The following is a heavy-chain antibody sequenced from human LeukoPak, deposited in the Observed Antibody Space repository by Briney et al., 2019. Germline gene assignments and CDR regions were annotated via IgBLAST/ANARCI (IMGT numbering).Heavy chain of an antibody. V-gene: IGHV4-4*07. J-gene: IGHJ4*02. Sequence: SETLSLTCTVSGGSISSYYWSWIRQPAGKGLEWIGRTYTSGSTNYNPSLKSRVTMSVDTSKNQFSLKLSSVTAADTAVYYCARVGGCSGGSCYSFYFDYWGQGTLVTVSS. D-gene: IGHD2-15*01. CDR3: ARVGGCSGGSCYSFYFDY. CDR1: GGSISSYY. CDR2: TYTSGST.